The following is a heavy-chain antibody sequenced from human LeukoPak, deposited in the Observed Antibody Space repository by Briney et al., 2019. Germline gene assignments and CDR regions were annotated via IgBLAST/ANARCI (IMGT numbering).Heavy chain of an antibody. CDR1: GGSISSYY. Sequence: SETLSLTCTVSGGSISSYYWSWIRHHPGRGLEWIGYIYYSGSTNYTPSLKSRVTISVDTSKNQFSLKLSSVTAADTAVYYCARDLRWFDPWGQGTLVTVSS. V-gene: IGHV4-59*01. J-gene: IGHJ5*02. CDR3: ARDLRWFDP. CDR2: IYYSGST.